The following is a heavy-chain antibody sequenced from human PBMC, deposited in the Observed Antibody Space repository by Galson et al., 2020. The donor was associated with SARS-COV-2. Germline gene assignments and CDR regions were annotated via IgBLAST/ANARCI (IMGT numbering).Heavy chain of an antibody. J-gene: IGHJ4*02. CDR3: ARPSGYGSGSYSIDY. Sequence: KIGESLKISCKGSGYSFTSYWIGWVRQMPGKGMEWMGIIYPGDSDTRYSPSFQGQVTISADKSISTAYLQWSSLKASDTAMYYCARPSGYGSGSYSIDYWGQGTLVTVSS. V-gene: IGHV5-51*01. CDR2: IYPGDSDT. D-gene: IGHD3-10*01. CDR1: GYSFTSYW.